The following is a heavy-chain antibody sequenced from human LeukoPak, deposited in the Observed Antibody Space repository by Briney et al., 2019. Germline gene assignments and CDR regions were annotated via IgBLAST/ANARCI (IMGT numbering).Heavy chain of an antibody. D-gene: IGHD6-13*01. Sequence: SQTLSLTCTVSGGSISSGDYYWSWIRQPAGKGLEWIGRIYTSGSTNYNPSLKSRVTMSVDTSKNQFSLKLSSVTAADTAVYYCARGSLGSSSWYRTLWYFDYWGQGTLVTVSS. CDR2: IYTSGST. J-gene: IGHJ4*02. CDR3: ARGSLGSSSWYRTLWYFDY. CDR1: GGSISSGDYY. V-gene: IGHV4-61*02.